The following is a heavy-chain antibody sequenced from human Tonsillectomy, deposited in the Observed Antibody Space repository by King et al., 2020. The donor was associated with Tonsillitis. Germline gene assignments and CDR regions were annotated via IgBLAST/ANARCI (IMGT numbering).Heavy chain of an antibody. V-gene: IGHV3-30-3*01. CDR3: ARDQSYYDSSGYYSD. D-gene: IGHD3-22*01. Sequence: HVQLVESGGGVVQPGRSLRLSCAASGFTFSSYAMHWVRQAPGKGLEWVAVISYDGSNKYYVDSVKGRFTISRDNSKNTLYLQMNSLRAEDTAVYYCARDQSYYDSSGYYSDWDQGTMVTVSS. CDR1: GFTFSSYA. J-gene: IGHJ3*01. CDR2: ISYDGSNK.